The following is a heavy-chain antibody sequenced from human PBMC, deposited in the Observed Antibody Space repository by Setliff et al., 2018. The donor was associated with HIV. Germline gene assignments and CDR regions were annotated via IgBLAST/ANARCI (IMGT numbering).Heavy chain of an antibody. Sequence: SETLSLTCTVSGGSISRSTHHWAWIRQPPGKGLEWIGEINHSGSTNYNPSLKSRVTILGDTSKNQFSLKLSSVTAADTAVYYCARAGSYGWDYWGQGTLVTVSS. V-gene: IGHV4-39*07. J-gene: IGHJ4*02. D-gene: IGHD5-18*01. CDR2: INHSGST. CDR3: ARAGSYGWDY. CDR1: GGSISRSTHH.